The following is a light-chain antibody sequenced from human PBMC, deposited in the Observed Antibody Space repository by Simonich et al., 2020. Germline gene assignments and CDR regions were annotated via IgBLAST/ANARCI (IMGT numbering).Light chain of an antibody. V-gene: IGLV2-8*01. CDR1: SSDVGGYNY. CDR2: EVS. J-gene: IGLJ1*01. Sequence: QSALTQPPSASGSPGQSVTISCTGTSSDVGGYNYVSWYQQHPGKAPKRMIYEVSKRPSGVHDRFSGSKSGNTASLTVSGLQAEDEADYYCSSYAGSNNYVFGTGTKVTVL. CDR3: SSYAGSNNYV.